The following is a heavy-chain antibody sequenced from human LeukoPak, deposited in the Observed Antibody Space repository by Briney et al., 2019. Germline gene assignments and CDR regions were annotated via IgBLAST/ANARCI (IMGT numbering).Heavy chain of an antibody. CDR2: IYTSGST. D-gene: IGHD3-22*01. CDR1: GGSISSYY. Sequence: PSETLSLTCTVSGGSISSYYWSWIRQPAGKGLEWIGRIYTSGSTNYNPSLKSRVTMSVDTSKNQFSLKLSSVTAADTAVYYCARNLDYYDSSGLEYWGQGTLVTVSA. V-gene: IGHV4-4*07. CDR3: ARNLDYYDSSGLEY. J-gene: IGHJ4*02.